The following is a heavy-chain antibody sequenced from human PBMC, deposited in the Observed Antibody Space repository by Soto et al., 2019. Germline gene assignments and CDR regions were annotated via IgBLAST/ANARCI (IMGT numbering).Heavy chain of an antibody. CDR3: ARLAAYDFWRGGNWFDP. CDR1: GGSISNNNYY. D-gene: IGHD3-3*01. V-gene: IGHV4-39*01. CDR2: IYYSETT. J-gene: IGHJ5*02. Sequence: PSETLSLTCPVSGGSISNNNYYWGWVRQPPGNGLEWIGSIYYSETTYYNPSLKSRVTISADTSNNQVSLMVTSVTVADTAVYYCARLAAYDFWRGGNWFDPWGQGILVTVSS.